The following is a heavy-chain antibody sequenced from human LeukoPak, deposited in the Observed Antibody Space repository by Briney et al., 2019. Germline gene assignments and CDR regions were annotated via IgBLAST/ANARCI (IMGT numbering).Heavy chain of an antibody. V-gene: IGHV5-51*01. CDR2: IYPGDSDT. CDR3: ARRYPDAFDI. CDR1: GYSFTSYW. D-gene: IGHD2-2*02. Sequence: GESLKISCKGFGYSFTSYWIGWVRQMPGKGLNWMGVIYPGDSDTRYSPSFQSHATISDDKTISTAYLQWSSLKASDTAMYYCARRYPDAFDICGQGPMVPVSS. J-gene: IGHJ3*02.